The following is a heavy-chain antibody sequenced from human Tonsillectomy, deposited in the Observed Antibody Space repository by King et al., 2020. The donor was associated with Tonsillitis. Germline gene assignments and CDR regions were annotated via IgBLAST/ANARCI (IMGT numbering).Heavy chain of an antibody. J-gene: IGHJ4*02. CDR1: GYSFTNYW. CDR2: IDPSDSYT. CDR3: ARLPYYDFWGDY. V-gene: IGHV5-10-1*03. Sequence: VQLVESGAEVKKPGESLRISCQGSGYSFTNYWISWVRQMPGKGLEWMGRIDPSDSYTNYSPSFQGHVTISADKSISTAYLQWSSLKASDTAMYYCARLPYYDFWGDYWGQGTLVIVSS. D-gene: IGHD3-3*01.